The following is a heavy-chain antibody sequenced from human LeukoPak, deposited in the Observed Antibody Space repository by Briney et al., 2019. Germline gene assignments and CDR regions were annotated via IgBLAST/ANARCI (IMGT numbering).Heavy chain of an antibody. CDR1: GYSISTGYY. D-gene: IGHD3-10*01. Sequence: SETLSLTCTVSGYSISTGYYWGWIRQPPGKGLEWIGSIYHSGSTYYNPSLTSRFTISVDTSKNQFSLKLSSVTAADTAVYYCARAVGGDGSGSLWGPGTLVTVSS. V-gene: IGHV4-38-2*02. CDR2: IYHSGST. J-gene: IGHJ4*02. CDR3: ARAVGGDGSGSL.